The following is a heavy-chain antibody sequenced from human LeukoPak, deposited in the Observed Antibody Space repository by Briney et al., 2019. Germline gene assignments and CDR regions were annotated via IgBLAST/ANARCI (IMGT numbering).Heavy chain of an antibody. J-gene: IGHJ4*02. CDR2: IYTTGTT. V-gene: IGHV4-4*07. CDR1: GGSISSYY. CDR3: ARDAVAGVGLNYFDF. Sequence: PSETLSLTCTVSGGSISSYYWSWVRQPAGKGLEWIGRIYTTGTTDYNPSLKSRVTISVDKSKNQFSLKVSSVTAADTAVYYCARDAVAGVGLNYFDFWGQGTLVTVSS. D-gene: IGHD6-19*01.